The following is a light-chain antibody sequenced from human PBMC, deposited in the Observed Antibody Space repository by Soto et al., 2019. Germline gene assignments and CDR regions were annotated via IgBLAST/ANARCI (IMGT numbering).Light chain of an antibody. Sequence: EIVLTQSPATLSLSPGERATLSCRASQNIGISLAWYQQKPDQAPRLLIYDASNRATGIPARFSGSGSGTDFTPTISSLETEDFALYYCQQRHNRPPLTFGGGTKVAIK. CDR2: DAS. CDR1: QNIGIS. CDR3: QQRHNRPPLT. J-gene: IGKJ4*01. V-gene: IGKV3-11*01.